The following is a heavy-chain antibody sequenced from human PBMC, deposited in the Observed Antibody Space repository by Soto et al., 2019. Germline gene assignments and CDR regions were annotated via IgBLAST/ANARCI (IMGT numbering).Heavy chain of an antibody. V-gene: IGHV3-23*01. D-gene: IGHD3-16*01. Sequence: PGESLKISCAASGFTFSNCAMSWVRQAPGKGLEWVSLVSATAGTTYYTDSVKGRFTISRDNSRNTVYLQMNSLRADDTAVYYCAKDRLAGGFDYWGQGTLVTVSS. CDR3: AKDRLAGGFDY. J-gene: IGHJ4*02. CDR2: VSATAGTT. CDR1: GFTFSNCA.